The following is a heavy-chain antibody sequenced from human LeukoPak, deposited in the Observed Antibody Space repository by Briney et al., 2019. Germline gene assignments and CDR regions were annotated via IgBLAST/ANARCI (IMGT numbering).Heavy chain of an antibody. V-gene: IGHV4-59*01. CDR1: GGSISSYY. D-gene: IGHD4-23*01. CDR2: ISYSGST. J-gene: IGHJ4*02. CDR3: ARDRGNSGAAYFDY. Sequence: PSEXXSXTCTVSGGSISSYYWSWIRQPPGKGLEWIGYISYSGSTNYNPSLKSRVTISVDTSKNQFSLKLRSVTAADTAVYYCARDRGNSGAAYFDYWGQGTLVTVSS.